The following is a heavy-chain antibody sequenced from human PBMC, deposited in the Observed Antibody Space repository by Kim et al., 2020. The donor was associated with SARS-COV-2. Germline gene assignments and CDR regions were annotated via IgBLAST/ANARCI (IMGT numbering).Heavy chain of an antibody. CDR1: GGTFSSYA. D-gene: IGHD5-18*01. Sequence: SVKVSCKASGGTFSSYAISWVRQAPGQGLEWMGGIIPIFGTANYAQKFQGRVTITADESTSTAYMELSSLRSEDTAVYYCARSQAGVPVDTAMVEYYYYGMDVWGQGTTVTVSS. J-gene: IGHJ6*02. CDR2: IIPIFGTA. CDR3: ARSQAGVPVDTAMVEYYYYGMDV. V-gene: IGHV1-69*13.